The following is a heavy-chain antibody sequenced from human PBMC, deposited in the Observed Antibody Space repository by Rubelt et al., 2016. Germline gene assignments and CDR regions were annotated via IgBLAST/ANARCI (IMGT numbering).Heavy chain of an antibody. D-gene: IGHD5-18*01. CDR1: GYPFTSYA. Sequence: QVQLVQSGAEVKKPGASVKVSCKASGYPFTSYAMHWVRQAPGQRLEWLGWIKAGNGNTKYSQKFQGRVTITRDTSASTAYMELSSLRSEDTAVYYCARSKDTAMVTDADWYFDLWGRGTLVTVSS. J-gene: IGHJ2*01. CDR3: ARSKDTAMVTDADWYFDL. CDR2: IKAGNGNT. V-gene: IGHV1-3*01.